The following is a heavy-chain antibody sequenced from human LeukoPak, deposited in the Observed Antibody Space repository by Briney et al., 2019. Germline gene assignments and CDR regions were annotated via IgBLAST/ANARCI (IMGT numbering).Heavy chain of an antibody. CDR1: GFTFSTYA. Sequence: GGSLRLSXTVSGFTFSTYAMHWVRQAPGKGLEWVAVIAYDGSNTYYLDSVKGRFTISRDTSENTLYLQMNSLRAEDTAVYYCAKDIGSTSLYNWFDPWGQGTLVTVSS. CDR2: IAYDGSNT. J-gene: IGHJ5*02. D-gene: IGHD2-2*01. CDR3: AKDIGSTSLYNWFDP. V-gene: IGHV3-33*03.